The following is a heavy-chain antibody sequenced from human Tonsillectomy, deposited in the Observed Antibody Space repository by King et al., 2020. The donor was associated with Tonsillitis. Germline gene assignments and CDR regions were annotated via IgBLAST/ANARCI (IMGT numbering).Heavy chain of an antibody. CDR2: INPSGTNT. CDR1: GFTFADYY. CDR3: GREYWGAFDI. Sequence: EQLVQSGGGLVKPGGSLRLSCAASGFTFADYYMSWIRQAPGKGLEWISFINPSGTNTNYVDSVRGRFTISRDNAKNSMFLQMNSLSAEDTGVYYCGREYWGAFDIWGQGTMVTVSS. V-gene: IGHV3-11*06. D-gene: IGHD2-8*02. J-gene: IGHJ3*02.